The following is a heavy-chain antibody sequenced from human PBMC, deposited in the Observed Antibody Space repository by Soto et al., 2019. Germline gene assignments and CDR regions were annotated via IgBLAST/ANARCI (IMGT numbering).Heavy chain of an antibody. J-gene: IGHJ6*02. CDR3: ARGGRGYSFCLAGGYYYGMDF. D-gene: IGHD5-18*01. CDR2: IYYSGST. CDR1: GGSVSSGSYY. Sequence: SKTLSLTCTVSGGSVSSGSYYWSWIRQPPGKGLEWIGYIYYSGSTNYNPSLKSRVTISVDTSKNQFSLKLSSVTAADTAVYYCARGGRGYSFCLAGGYYYGMDFWCQGIMVTV. V-gene: IGHV4-61*01.